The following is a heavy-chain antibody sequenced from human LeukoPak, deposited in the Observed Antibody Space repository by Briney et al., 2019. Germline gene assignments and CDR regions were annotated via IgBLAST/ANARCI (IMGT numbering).Heavy chain of an antibody. D-gene: IGHD2-2*01. CDR1: GGSISSYH. Sequence: PSETLSLTCTVSGGSISSYHWSWIRQPPGKGLEWIGYIYTSGNTNYNPSLKSRVTISVDTSKNQLSLKLSSATAADTAVYYCARLLIPAADNRYWYFDLWGRGALVTVSS. CDR3: ARLLIPAADNRYWYFDL. V-gene: IGHV4-4*09. CDR2: IYTSGNT. J-gene: IGHJ2*01.